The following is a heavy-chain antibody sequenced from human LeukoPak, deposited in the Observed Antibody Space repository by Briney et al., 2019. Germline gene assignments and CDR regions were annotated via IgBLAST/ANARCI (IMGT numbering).Heavy chain of an antibody. CDR2: IIPIFGTA. V-gene: IGHV1-69*05. J-gene: IGHJ4*02. D-gene: IGHD1-26*01. Sequence: SVKVSCKASGGTFSSYAISWVRQAPGQGLEWMGGIIPIFGTANYAQKFQGRVTMTRNTSISTAYMELSSLRSEDTAVYYCARDDSGSYYFDYWGQGTLVTVSS. CDR3: ARDDSGSYYFDY. CDR1: GGTFSSYA.